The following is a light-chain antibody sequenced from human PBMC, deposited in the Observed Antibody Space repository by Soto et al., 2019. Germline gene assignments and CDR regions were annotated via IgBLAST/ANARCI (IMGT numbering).Light chain of an antibody. Sequence: IVITQSPVTLSVSPGKSATLSCRATQSVSSKVAWYQQKSGQAPRLLIYSASTRATGVSARFSGSGSGTEFTLTISCLQSEDFAVYYCQQYNNWPLPFGGGTKVDIK. V-gene: IGKV3D-15*01. CDR3: QQYNNWPLP. J-gene: IGKJ4*01. CDR1: QSVSSK. CDR2: SAS.